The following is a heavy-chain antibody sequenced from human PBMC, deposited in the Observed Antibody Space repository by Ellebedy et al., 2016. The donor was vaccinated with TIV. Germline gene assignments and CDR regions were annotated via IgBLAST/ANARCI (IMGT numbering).Heavy chain of an antibody. CDR2: IFLLDSTT. CDR3: AGARNGDYSFDS. D-gene: IGHD2-21*02. CDR1: GYRFSTYW. Sequence: GESLKISCQGSGYRFSTYWIGWVRQMPGEGLEWMGIIFLLDSTTKYSPSFQGQVTISADTSINTAYLQWDGLTTSDTATYYCAGARNGDYSFDSWGQGTLVAVST. V-gene: IGHV5-51*01. J-gene: IGHJ4*02.